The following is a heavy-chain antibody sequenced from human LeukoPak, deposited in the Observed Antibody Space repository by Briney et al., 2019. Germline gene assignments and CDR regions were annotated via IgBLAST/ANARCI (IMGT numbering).Heavy chain of an antibody. J-gene: IGHJ4*02. V-gene: IGHV3-21*01. CDR1: GFTFSSYS. CDR2: ISSSSSYI. D-gene: IGHD3-10*01. CDR3: ARDTAPPLKAGSGNSSDY. Sequence: PGGSLRLSCAASGFTFSSYSMTWVRQAPGKGLEWVSSISSSSSYIYYADSVKGRFTISRDNAKNSLYLQMNSLRAEDTAVYYCARDTAPPLKAGSGNSSDYWGQGTLVTVSS.